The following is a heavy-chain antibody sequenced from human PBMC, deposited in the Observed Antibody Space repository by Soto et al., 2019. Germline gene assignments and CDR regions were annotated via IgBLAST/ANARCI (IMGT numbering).Heavy chain of an antibody. CDR2: ISADNGHT. J-gene: IGHJ4*02. V-gene: IGHV1-18*01. CDR1: GYTFTTYG. CDR3: ARHHPYFSDVSAYYFFDY. Sequence: ASVKVSCKAFGYTFTTYGINWVRQAPGQGLEWMGWISADNGHTNNAQKLQGRVTMTIDTSTSTAYMELRSLGSDDTAVYYCARHHPYFSDVSAYYFFDYWGQGIPVTVSS. D-gene: IGHD3-22*01.